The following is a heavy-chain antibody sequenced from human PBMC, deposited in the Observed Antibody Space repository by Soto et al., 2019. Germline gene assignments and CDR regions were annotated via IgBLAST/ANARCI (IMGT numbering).Heavy chain of an antibody. J-gene: IGHJ2*01. V-gene: IGHV3-13*01. CDR1: GFTFSSYD. Sequence: GSLRLSCAASGFTFSSYDMHWVRQATGKGLEWVSAIGTAGDTYYPGSVKGRFTISRENAKNSLYLQMNSLRAEDTAVYYCARALRERWLQYWYFDLWARGTLVTVSS. CDR3: ARALRERWLQYWYFDL. D-gene: IGHD5-12*01. CDR2: IGTAGDT.